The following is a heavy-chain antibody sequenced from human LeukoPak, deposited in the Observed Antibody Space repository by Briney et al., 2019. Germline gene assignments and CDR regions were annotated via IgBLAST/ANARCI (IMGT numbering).Heavy chain of an antibody. CDR2: VHPDNGNT. D-gene: IGHD1-14*01. V-gene: IGHV1-8*01. Sequence: GASVKVSCKTSRYPFTKWEINWVRQAAGQGLEWLGWVHPDNGNTYYAQRFRGRVSMSRDTSTTTAYMELSGLRSNDTAVYFCATGPRNDPWGQGTLVTVSS. J-gene: IGHJ5*02. CDR3: ATGPRNDP. CDR1: RYPFTKWE.